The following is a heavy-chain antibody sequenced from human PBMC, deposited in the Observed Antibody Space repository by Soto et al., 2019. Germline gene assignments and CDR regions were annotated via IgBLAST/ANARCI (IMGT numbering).Heavy chain of an antibody. CDR1: GGSITSSSYY. Sequence: KPSATLSLTCTVSGGSITSSSYYWGWIRQPPGKGLEWIGSIYYSGSTYYNPSLKSRVTISVDTSKNQFSLKLSSVTAADTAVYYCARTYCSGGSCYAGSPSHFDYWGQGTLVTVSS. CDR3: ARTYCSGGSCYAGSPSHFDY. J-gene: IGHJ4*02. D-gene: IGHD2-15*01. CDR2: IYYSGST. V-gene: IGHV4-39*01.